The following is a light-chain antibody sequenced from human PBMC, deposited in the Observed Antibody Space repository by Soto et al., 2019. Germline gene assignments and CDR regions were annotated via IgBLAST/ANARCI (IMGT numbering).Light chain of an antibody. CDR2: EVS. CDR3: CSYAGSSTHKWV. Sequence: QSVLTQPASVSGSPGQSSTIACTGTSSDVGSYNLVSWYQQHPGKAPKLMIYEVSKRPSGGYNRFSGSKSGNTASLTISGLQAEDEAAYYCCSYAGSSTHKWVLGGGTKLTVL. J-gene: IGLJ3*02. CDR1: SSDVGSYNL. V-gene: IGLV2-23*02.